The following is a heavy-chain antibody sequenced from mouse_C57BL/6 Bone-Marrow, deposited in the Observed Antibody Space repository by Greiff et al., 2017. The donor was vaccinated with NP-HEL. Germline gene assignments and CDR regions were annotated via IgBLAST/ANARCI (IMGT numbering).Heavy chain of an antibody. CDR3: ATTYSNYFDY. D-gene: IGHD2-5*01. J-gene: IGHJ2*01. V-gene: IGHV1-64*01. CDR1: GYTFTSYW. Sequence: QVHVKQPGAELVKPGASVKLSCKASGYTFTSYWMHWVKQRPGQGLEWIGMIHPNSGSTNYNEKFKSKATLTVDKSSSTAYMQLSSLTSEDSAVYYCATTYSNYFDYWGQGTTLTVSS. CDR2: IHPNSGST.